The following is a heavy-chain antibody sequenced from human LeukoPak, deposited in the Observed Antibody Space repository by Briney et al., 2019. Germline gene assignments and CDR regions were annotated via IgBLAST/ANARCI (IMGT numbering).Heavy chain of an antibody. CDR2: IYYSGST. Sequence: SETLSLTCTVSGGSVSSGSYYWSWIRQPPGKGLEWIGYIYYSGSTNYNPSLKSRATISVDTSKNQFSLKLSSVTAADTAVYYCAEGEVVAVGAFDIWGQGTMVTVSS. V-gene: IGHV4-61*01. D-gene: IGHD2-15*01. CDR3: AEGEVVAVGAFDI. J-gene: IGHJ3*02. CDR1: GGSVSSGSYY.